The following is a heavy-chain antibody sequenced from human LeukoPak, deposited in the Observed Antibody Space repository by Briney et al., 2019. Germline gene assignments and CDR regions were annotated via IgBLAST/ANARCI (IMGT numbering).Heavy chain of an antibody. V-gene: IGHV1-3*03. Sequence: GASVKVSCKASGYNFTTYAIHWVRQAPGQRLEWMGWINAGTGNTRYSREFQGRITFTRDTSASTAYMELSSLRSEDMAVYYCARDKWNFPNAFDIWGQGTMVTVSS. CDR2: INAGTGNT. CDR1: GYNFTTYA. J-gene: IGHJ3*02. D-gene: IGHD1-7*01. CDR3: ARDKWNFPNAFDI.